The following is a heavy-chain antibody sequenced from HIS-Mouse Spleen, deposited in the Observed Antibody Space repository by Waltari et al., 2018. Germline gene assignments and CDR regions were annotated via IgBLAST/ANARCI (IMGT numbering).Heavy chain of an antibody. J-gene: IGHJ5*02. D-gene: IGHD3-3*01. CDR3: ARSPYYDFWSGYSDNWFDP. CDR2: MYYNGRT. V-gene: IGHV4-31*03. CDR1: GGSISSGGYY. Sequence: QVQLQESGPGLVKPSQTLSLTCTVSGGSISSGGYYWSWIRQHPGKGLEWIGYMYYNGRTYYNPPLSSRVTRPVDTAKNPFSLKLSSVTAADTAVYYCARSPYYDFWSGYSDNWFDPWGQGTLVTVSS.